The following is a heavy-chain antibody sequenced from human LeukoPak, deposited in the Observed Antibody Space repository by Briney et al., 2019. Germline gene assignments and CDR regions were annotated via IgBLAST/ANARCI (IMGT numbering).Heavy chain of an antibody. CDR3: ARQGGSPRDSFDY. J-gene: IGHJ4*02. Sequence: GESLKISCKGSGYSFTSYWISWVRQMPGKGLEWMGRIDPSDSYTNYSPSFQGHVTISADKSISTAYLQWSSLKASDTAMYYCARQGGSPRDSFDYWGQGTLVIVSS. CDR2: IDPSDSYT. V-gene: IGHV5-10-1*01. D-gene: IGHD1-26*01. CDR1: GYSFTSYW.